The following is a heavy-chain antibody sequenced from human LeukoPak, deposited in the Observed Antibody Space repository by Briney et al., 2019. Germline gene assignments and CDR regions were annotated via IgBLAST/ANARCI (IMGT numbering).Heavy chain of an antibody. J-gene: IGHJ4*02. D-gene: IGHD3-16*01. Sequence: PSETLSLTCTVSGDSVSSGSYYWSWIRQPPGKGLEWIGHIYYSGSTNYNPSLKSRVTMSVDTSKNQFSLKLNSVTAADTAVYYCARLGRYDYFIDYWGQGTLVTVSS. V-gene: IGHV4-61*01. CDR1: GDSVSSGSYY. CDR2: IYYSGST. CDR3: ARLGRYDYFIDY.